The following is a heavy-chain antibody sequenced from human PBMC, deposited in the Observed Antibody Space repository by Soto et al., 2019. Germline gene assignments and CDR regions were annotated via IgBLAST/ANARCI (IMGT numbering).Heavy chain of an antibody. D-gene: IGHD6-6*01. CDR2: INHSGST. CDR3: ASTIAARLFVY. J-gene: IGHJ4*02. Sequence: SETLFLTCTVSGGSIGGYCWSWIRQPPGKGLEWIGEINHSGSTNYNPSLKSRVTISVDTSKNQFSLKLSSVTAADTAVYYCASTIAARLFVYWGQGTLVTVSS. CDR1: GGSIGGYC. V-gene: IGHV4-34*01.